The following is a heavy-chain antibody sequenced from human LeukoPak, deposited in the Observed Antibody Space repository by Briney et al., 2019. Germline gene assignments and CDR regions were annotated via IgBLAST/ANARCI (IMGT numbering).Heavy chain of an antibody. D-gene: IGHD6-19*01. Sequence: GRSLRLSCAASGFTFSTYGMHWVSQAPGKGLEWVAVISYDGSNKYYADSVKGRFTISRDNSKNTLYLQMNSLRAEDTAVYYCARGAVAASYYYYGMDVWGQGTTVTVSS. J-gene: IGHJ6*02. CDR3: ARGAVAASYYYYGMDV. CDR2: ISYDGSNK. CDR1: GFTFSTYG. V-gene: IGHV3-30*19.